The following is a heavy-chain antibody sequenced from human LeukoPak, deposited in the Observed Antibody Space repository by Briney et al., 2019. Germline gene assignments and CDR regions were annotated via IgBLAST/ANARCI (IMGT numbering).Heavy chain of an antibody. V-gene: IGHV3-23*01. D-gene: IGHD6-13*01. CDR1: GFTFSNYA. CDR3: IRNSWGDQYYFDY. Sequence: GGSLRLSCAASGFTFSNYAMSWVRQAPGKGLEWVSAISGGGSTTYAADSVKGRFTISRDNAKNSLYLQMNSLRAEDMALYYCIRNSWGDQYYFDYWGQGTLVTVSS. CDR2: ISGGGSTT. J-gene: IGHJ4*02.